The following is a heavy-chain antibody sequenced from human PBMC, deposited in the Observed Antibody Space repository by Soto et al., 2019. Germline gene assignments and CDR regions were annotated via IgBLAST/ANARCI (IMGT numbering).Heavy chain of an antibody. Sequence: SETLSLTCTVSGGSISSYYWSWIRQPPGKGLEWIGYISYSGSTNYNSSLKSRVTISVDTSKNQFSLKLSSVTAADTAVYYCARRPPKEQQIGYNYYLGMDVWGQGTTVTVS. CDR2: ISYSGST. D-gene: IGHD3-16*02. V-gene: IGHV4-59*01. CDR1: GGSISSYY. J-gene: IGHJ6*02. CDR3: ARRPPKEQQIGYNYYLGMDV.